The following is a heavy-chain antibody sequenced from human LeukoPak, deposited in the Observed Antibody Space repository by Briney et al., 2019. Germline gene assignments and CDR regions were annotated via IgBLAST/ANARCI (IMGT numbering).Heavy chain of an antibody. J-gene: IGHJ6*03. CDR1: GYTFTSYD. CDR3: ARGSYGSGSYDYYYYMDV. CDR2: MNPNSGNT. Sequence: ASVKVSCKASGYTFTSYDMNWVRQATGQGLEWRGWMNPNSGNTGYAQKFQGRVTITRNTSISTAYMELSSLRSEDTDVYYCARGSYGSGSYDYYYYMDVWGKGTTVTVSS. D-gene: IGHD3-10*01. V-gene: IGHV1-8*03.